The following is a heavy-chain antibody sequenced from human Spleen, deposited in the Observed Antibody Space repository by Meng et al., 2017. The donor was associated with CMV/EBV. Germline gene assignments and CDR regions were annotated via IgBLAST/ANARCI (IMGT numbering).Heavy chain of an antibody. D-gene: IGHD6-13*01. V-gene: IGHV3-23*01. CDR2: ISNNGGRT. CDR3: ARTATAAGTYYFDY. J-gene: IGHJ4*02. Sequence: GESLKISCAASGFTFSSYAMHWVRQAPGKGLEWVSAISNNGGRTYDADSVKGRFTISRDNSKNTLYLQMNSLRAEDTAVYYCARTATAAGTYYFDYWGQGTLVTAPQ. CDR1: GFTFSSYA.